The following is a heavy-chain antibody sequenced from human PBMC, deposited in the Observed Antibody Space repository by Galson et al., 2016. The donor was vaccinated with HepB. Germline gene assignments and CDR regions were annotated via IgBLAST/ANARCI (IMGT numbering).Heavy chain of an antibody. D-gene: IGHD5-24*01. J-gene: IGHJ4*02. CDR2: IYSGGST. CDR3: ARVSDGYNTAPVDY. Sequence: SLRLSCAASGFTVSSNYMTWVRQAPGKGLELVSVIYSGGSTYYADSVKGRFTISRDNSKNTLYLQMNSLRAADTTVYYCARVSDGYNTAPVDYWGQGTLVTVSS. CDR1: GFTVSSNY. V-gene: IGHV3-66*01.